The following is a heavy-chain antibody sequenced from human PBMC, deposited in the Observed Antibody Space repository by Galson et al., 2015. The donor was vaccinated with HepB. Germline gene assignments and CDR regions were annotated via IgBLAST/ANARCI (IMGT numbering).Heavy chain of an antibody. D-gene: IGHD5-24*01. CDR3: AKSLEGRSEKDAFDF. CDR1: GFTFRSYG. CDR2: ISGSGYST. Sequence: SLRLSCAASGFTFRSYGMNWVRQAPGKGLEWVASISGSGYSTYRADSVTGQFTISRDNSKNTVYLQMNSLRAEDTALYYCAKSLEGRSEKDAFDFWGQGTMVTVSS. V-gene: IGHV3-23*01. J-gene: IGHJ3*01.